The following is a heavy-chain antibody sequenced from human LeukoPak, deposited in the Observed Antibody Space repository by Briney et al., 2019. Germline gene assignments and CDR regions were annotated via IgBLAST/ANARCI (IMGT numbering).Heavy chain of an antibody. CDR3: ARHAGGYYYHYMDV. Sequence: SETLSLTCTVSGGSISSSSYYWGWIRQPPGKGLEWIGSIYYSGSTYYNPSLKSRVTISVDTSKNQFSLKLSSVTAADTAVYYCARHAGGYYYHYMDVWGKGTTVTVSS. CDR1: GGSISSSSYY. CDR2: IYYSGST. J-gene: IGHJ6*03. V-gene: IGHV4-39*01.